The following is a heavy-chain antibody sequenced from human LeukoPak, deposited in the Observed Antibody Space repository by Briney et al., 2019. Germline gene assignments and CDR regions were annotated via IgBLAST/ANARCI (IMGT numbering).Heavy chain of an antibody. CDR3: ARVTDRTIFGEIMHGFDI. CDR1: GDSINNNNYY. J-gene: IGHJ3*02. Sequence: SETLSLTCTVSGDSINNNNYYWGWVRQPPGKGLEWIGSIYYNGRTYYSPSLKSRGTISVDTSNNQISLRLSSVTAADTAVYYCARVTDRTIFGEIMHGFDIWGQGTPVTVSS. D-gene: IGHD3-3*01. CDR2: IYYNGRT. V-gene: IGHV4-39*02.